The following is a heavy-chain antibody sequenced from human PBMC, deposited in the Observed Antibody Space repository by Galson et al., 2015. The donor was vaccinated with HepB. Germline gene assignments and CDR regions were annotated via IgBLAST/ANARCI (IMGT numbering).Heavy chain of an antibody. D-gene: IGHD2-2*01. CDR1: GYSFTSYW. Sequence: QSGAEVKKPGESLRISCKGSGYSFTSYWISWVRQMPGKGLEWMGRIDPSDSYTNYSPSFQGHVTISADKSISTAYLQWSSLKASDTAMYYCARGDCSSTSCYLLYFDYWGQGTLVTVSS. CDR2: IDPSDSYT. J-gene: IGHJ4*02. V-gene: IGHV5-10-1*01. CDR3: ARGDCSSTSCYLLYFDY.